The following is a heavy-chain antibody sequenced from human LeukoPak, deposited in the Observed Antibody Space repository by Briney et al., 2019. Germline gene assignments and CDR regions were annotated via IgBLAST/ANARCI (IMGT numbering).Heavy chain of an antibody. V-gene: IGHV3-23*01. CDR3: AKDQTGYSSSWYDY. J-gene: IGHJ4*02. CDR2: ISGSGDST. Sequence: GGSLRLSCAASGFTFSSYAMNWVRQAPGKGLEWVSAISGSGDSTYYADSVKGRFTISRDNSKNTLYLQMNSLRAEDTAVYYCAKDQTGYSSSWYDYWGQGTLVTVSS. CDR1: GFTFSSYA. D-gene: IGHD6-13*01.